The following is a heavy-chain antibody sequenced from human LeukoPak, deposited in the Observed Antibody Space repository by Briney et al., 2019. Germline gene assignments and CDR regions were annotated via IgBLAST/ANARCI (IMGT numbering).Heavy chain of an antibody. V-gene: IGHV1-2*02. J-gene: IGHJ4*02. D-gene: IGHD6-19*01. Sequence: ASVKVSCKASGYTFTGYYMHWVRQAPGQGLVWMGWINPNSGGTNYAQKFQGRVTMTRDTSISTAYMELSRLRSDDTAVYYCARREQWLVGDDYWGQGTLVTVSS. CDR2: INPNSGGT. CDR3: ARREQWLVGDDY. CDR1: GYTFTGYY.